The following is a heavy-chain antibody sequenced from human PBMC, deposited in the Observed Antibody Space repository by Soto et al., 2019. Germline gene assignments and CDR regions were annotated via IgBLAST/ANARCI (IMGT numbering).Heavy chain of an antibody. CDR2: ISSSSSTI. Sequence: SLRLSCAASGFTFSSYSMNWVRQAPGKGLEWVSYISSSSSTIYYADSVKGRFTISRDNAKNSLYLQMNSLRAEDTAVYYCARDRSCSSTRCYVRWFDPWGQGTLVTVSS. V-gene: IGHV3-48*01. D-gene: IGHD2-2*01. CDR3: ARDRSCSSTRCYVRWFDP. J-gene: IGHJ5*02. CDR1: GFTFSSYS.